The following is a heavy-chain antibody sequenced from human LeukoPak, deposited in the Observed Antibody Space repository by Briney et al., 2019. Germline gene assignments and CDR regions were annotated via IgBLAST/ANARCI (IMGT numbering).Heavy chain of an antibody. CDR2: ISWDGGST. CDR3: AKGTHGTSDY. D-gene: IGHD1-14*01. CDR1: GFTFDDYT. J-gene: IGHJ4*02. V-gene: IGHV3-43*01. Sequence: GGSLRLSCAASGFTFDDYTMHWVRQAPGKGLEWVSLISWDGGSTYYADSVKGRFTISRDNSKNSLYLQMNSLRTEDTALYYCAKGTHGTSDYWGQGTLVTVSS.